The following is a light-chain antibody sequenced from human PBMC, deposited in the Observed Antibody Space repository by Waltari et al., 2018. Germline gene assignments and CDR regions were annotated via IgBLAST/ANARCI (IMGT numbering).Light chain of an antibody. Sequence: QSALTQPASVSGSPGPSITISCTGTSSDIGLFTYVSWYQQHPGTAPKLIIYEVSNRPSGVSNRFSGSKSGSTASLTISGLQAEDEADYYCCSFTSTLEVFGGGTKLTVL. V-gene: IGLV2-14*03. J-gene: IGLJ2*01. CDR2: EVS. CDR1: SSDIGLFTY. CDR3: CSFTSTLEV.